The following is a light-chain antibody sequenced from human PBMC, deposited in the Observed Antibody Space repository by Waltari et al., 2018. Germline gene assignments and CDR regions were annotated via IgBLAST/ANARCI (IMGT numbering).Light chain of an antibody. CDR1: QSVLYSSNNKNY. Sequence: DIVMTQSPDSLAVSLGERATINCQSSQSVLYSSNNKNYLAWYQQKAGQPPKVLIYWASTRESGVPDRFSGSGSGTDFTLTISSLQAEDVALYYCQQYYNTPFTFGPGTKVDIK. J-gene: IGKJ3*01. CDR3: QQYYNTPFT. V-gene: IGKV4-1*01. CDR2: WAS.